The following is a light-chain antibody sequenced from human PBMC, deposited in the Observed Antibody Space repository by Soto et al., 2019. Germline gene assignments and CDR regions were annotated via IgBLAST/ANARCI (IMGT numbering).Light chain of an antibody. Sequence: EILMTQSPSTLSVSPGGRATLSCGASQTISGTLAWYQQKPGQAPRLLIYGTSSRATGIPERFSGSGSGTDFTLTISRLEPEDFAVYYCQQYVSSPSTFGQGTKVDIK. CDR3: QQYVSSPST. CDR2: GTS. V-gene: IGKV3-20*01. CDR1: QTISGT. J-gene: IGKJ1*01.